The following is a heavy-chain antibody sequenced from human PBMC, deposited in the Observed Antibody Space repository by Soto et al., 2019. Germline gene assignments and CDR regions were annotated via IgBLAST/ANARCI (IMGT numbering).Heavy chain of an antibody. CDR3: ARGLYPVFVLVGATTYYYYGMDV. CDR2: ISSRGGST. D-gene: IGHD1-26*01. V-gene: IGHV3-23*01. CDR1: GFTFNNYA. J-gene: IGHJ6*02. Sequence: EVQLLESGGGLVQPGGSLRLSCAASGFTFNNYAMSWVRQAPGKGLEWVSGISSRGGSTYYADSVKGRFTITRDNSKNTLYLQMNSLRAEDTAVYYCARGLYPVFVLVGATTYYYYGMDVWGQGTTVTVSS.